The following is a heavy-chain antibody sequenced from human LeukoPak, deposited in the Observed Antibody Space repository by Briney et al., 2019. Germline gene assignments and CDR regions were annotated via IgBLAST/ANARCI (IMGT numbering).Heavy chain of an antibody. Sequence: GGSLRLSCAASGFTFSSYSMHWVRQAPGKGLEWVAVISYDGSNKYYADSVKGRFTISRDNSKNTLYLQMNSLRAEDTAVYYCAKERGRRPAAPTAVFDYWGQGTLVTVSS. V-gene: IGHV3-30*18. D-gene: IGHD2-2*01. CDR3: AKERGRRPAAPTAVFDY. CDR1: GFTFSSYS. J-gene: IGHJ4*02. CDR2: ISYDGSNK.